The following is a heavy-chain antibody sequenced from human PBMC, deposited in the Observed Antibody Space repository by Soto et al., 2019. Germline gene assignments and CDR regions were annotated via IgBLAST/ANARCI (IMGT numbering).Heavy chain of an antibody. Sequence: GGSLRLSCAASGFTFSSYAMSWVRQAPGKGLEWVSAISGSGGSTYYADSVKGGFTISRDNSKNTLYLQMNSLRAEDTAVYYCATGFLGYCSSTSCDYWGQGTLVTVSS. V-gene: IGHV3-23*01. CDR1: GFTFSSYA. CDR2: ISGSGGST. CDR3: ATGFLGYCSSTSCDY. J-gene: IGHJ4*02. D-gene: IGHD2-2*01.